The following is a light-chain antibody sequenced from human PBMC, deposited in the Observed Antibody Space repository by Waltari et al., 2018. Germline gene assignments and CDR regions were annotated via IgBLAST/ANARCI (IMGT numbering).Light chain of an antibody. J-gene: IGLJ2*01. CDR1: SSAVGRYNY. Sequence: QSALTQPPSASGSPGQSVTIPCTGTSSAVGRYNYVSWYQQPPGKDPTLMIYEVSKRPSGVPARLSGSKSGNTASLTVSGLQAEDEADYYCSSYAGSNNVVFGGGTKLTVL. CDR2: EVS. V-gene: IGLV2-8*01. CDR3: SSYAGSNNVV.